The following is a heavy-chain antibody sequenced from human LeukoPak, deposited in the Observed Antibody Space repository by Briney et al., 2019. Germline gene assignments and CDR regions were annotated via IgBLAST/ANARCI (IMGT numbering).Heavy chain of an antibody. CDR2: ISSSGGTI. V-gene: IGHV3-48*03. D-gene: IGHD1-26*01. J-gene: IGHJ4*02. CDR1: GFTFSSYE. CDR3: AREGRSFFVEY. Sequence: GGSLRLSCAASGFTFSSYEMNWVRQAPGKGLEWVSYISSSGGTIYYADSVKGRFSISRDNAKNSLYLQMDSLRAEDTAVYYCAREGRSFFVEYWGQGILVAVST.